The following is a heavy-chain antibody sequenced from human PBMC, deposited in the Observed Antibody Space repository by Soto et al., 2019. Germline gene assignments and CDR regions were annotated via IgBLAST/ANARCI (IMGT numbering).Heavy chain of an antibody. J-gene: IGHJ4*02. Sequence: GASVKVSCKSSGYAFTGYYIHWVRQAPGQGREWMGWINPNSGDTNYAQKFQGRVTMTRDTSFSTAYMELSSLRSDDTAVYYCATRYSYVHFWGQGXLVTVSS. CDR3: ATRYSYVHF. D-gene: IGHD5-18*01. V-gene: IGHV1-2*02. CDR1: GYAFTGYY. CDR2: INPNSGDT.